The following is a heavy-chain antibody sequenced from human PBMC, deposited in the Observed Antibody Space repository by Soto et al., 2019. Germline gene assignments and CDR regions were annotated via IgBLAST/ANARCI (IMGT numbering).Heavy chain of an antibody. CDR2: ISWDGGST. J-gene: IGHJ6*02. V-gene: IGHV3-43*01. CDR3: EKKLVVPAKYPHYYGMDV. CDR1: GFTFDDYT. Sequence: GGSLRLSCAASGFTFDDYTMHWVRQAPGKGLEWVCLISWDGGSTYYADSVKGRFTISRDNSKNSLYLQMNSLRTEDTALYYCEKKLVVPAKYPHYYGMDVWGQGTTVTVSS. D-gene: IGHD2-2*01.